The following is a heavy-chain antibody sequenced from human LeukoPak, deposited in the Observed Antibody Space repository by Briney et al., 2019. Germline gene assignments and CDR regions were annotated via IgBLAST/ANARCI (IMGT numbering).Heavy chain of an antibody. V-gene: IGHV3-20*04. D-gene: IGHD3-10*01. J-gene: IGHJ5*02. Sequence: PGGSLRLSCAASGFTFDDYGMSWVRQAPGKGLDWVSGINWNGGSTGYADSVKGRFTIWRDNAKNSLYLQMNSLRAEDTGLYYCARARRAPMVRGVINWFDPWGQGTLVTVSS. CDR2: INWNGGST. CDR3: ARARRAPMVRGVINWFDP. CDR1: GFTFDDYG.